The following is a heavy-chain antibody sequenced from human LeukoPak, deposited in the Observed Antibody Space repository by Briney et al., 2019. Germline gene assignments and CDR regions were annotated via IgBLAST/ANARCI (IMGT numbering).Heavy chain of an antibody. CDR1: GLTFSSYA. CDR3: ARDLSVSGGDYLLDY. D-gene: IGHD4-17*01. CDR2: ISYDGSNK. Sequence: QPGGSLRLSCAASGLTFSSYAVHWVRQAPGKGLEWVAVISYDGSNKYYADSVKGRFTISRDNSKNTLYLQINSLRAEDTAVYYCARDLSVSGGDYLLDYWGQGTLVTVAS. V-gene: IGHV3-30*04. J-gene: IGHJ4*02.